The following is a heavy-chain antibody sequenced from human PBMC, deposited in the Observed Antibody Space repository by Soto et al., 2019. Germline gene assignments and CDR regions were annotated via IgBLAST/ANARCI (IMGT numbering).Heavy chain of an antibody. D-gene: IGHD1-26*01. CDR3: ARDQNGSPYFDY. CDR2: VFHSGIT. J-gene: IGHJ4*02. Sequence: PSETLSLTCTVSGGSITSYYWSWIRQPPGKGLEWIGYVFHSGITGYNPSLKSRVTISVDASKNLFSLKLISVTAADTAVYYCARDQNGSPYFDYWGQGTPVTVSS. CDR1: GGSITSYY. V-gene: IGHV4-59*01.